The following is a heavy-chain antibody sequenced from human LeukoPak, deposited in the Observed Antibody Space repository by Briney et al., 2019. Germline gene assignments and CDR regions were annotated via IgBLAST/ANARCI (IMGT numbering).Heavy chain of an antibody. J-gene: IGHJ5*02. CDR2: IYTRGST. V-gene: IGHV4-4*09. CDR3: ARSTSNRFDP. CDR1: GGSISDDY. Sequence: ETLSLTCTVSGGSISDDYWGWIRQPPGKGLEWIGYIYTRGSTNYNPSLRSRVTLSVDTSKNLFSLKLSSVTAADTAVYYCARSTSNRFDPWGQGTLVTVSS.